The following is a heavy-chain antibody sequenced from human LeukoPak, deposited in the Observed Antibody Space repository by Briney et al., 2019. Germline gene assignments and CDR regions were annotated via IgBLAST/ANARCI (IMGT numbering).Heavy chain of an antibody. D-gene: IGHD4-23*01. CDR3: ARRGDGGRSFDY. CDR1: GFAFSSYA. CDR2: ISGSGGST. Sequence: GGSLRLSCAASGFAFSSYAMSWVRQAPGKGLEWVSAISGSGGSTYYADSVKGRFTISRDNSKNTLYLQVNSLRAEDTAVYYCARRGDGGRSFDYWGQGTLVTVSS. J-gene: IGHJ4*02. V-gene: IGHV3-23*01.